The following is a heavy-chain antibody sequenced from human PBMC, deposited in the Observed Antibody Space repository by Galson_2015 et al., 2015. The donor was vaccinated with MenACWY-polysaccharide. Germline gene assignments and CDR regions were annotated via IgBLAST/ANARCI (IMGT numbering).Heavy chain of an antibody. CDR2: VSGSGGTT. D-gene: IGHD2-2*02. J-gene: IGHJ6*02. Sequence: SLRLSCAASGFTFSSYVMTWVRQAPGKGLEWVSGVSGSGGTTDYADSVKGRFTLSRDNSRSTVYLHMNSLRAEDTAVYYCATVPSAILGLNDYYYYGFDVWGQGTTVTVSS. V-gene: IGHV3-23*01. CDR3: ATVPSAILGLNDYYYYGFDV. CDR1: GFTFSSYV.